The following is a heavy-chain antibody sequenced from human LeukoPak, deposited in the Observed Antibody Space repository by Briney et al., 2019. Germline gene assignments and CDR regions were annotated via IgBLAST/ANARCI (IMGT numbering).Heavy chain of an antibody. V-gene: IGHV3-11*04. Sequence: GGSLRLSCGASGFTFSDSYMSWIRQAPGKGLEWVSYISSSGGTMYYADSVKGRFTISRDNAKNSLYLQMKSLRAEDTAVYYCARGKTSQNIVTRKTYNWFDPWGQGTLVTVSS. CDR3: ARGKTSQNIVTRKTYNWFDP. CDR2: ISSSGGTM. CDR1: GFTFSDSY. J-gene: IGHJ5*02. D-gene: IGHD2/OR15-2a*01.